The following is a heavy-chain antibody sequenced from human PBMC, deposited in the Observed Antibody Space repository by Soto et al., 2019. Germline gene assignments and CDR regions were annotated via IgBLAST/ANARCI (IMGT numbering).Heavy chain of an antibody. D-gene: IGHD3-3*01. J-gene: IGHJ5*02. CDR3: ARSSGGNFGIIIEGSNWFDP. V-gene: IGHV1-46*01. CDR1: GDTFTSYY. CDR2: INPHGGST. Sequence: ASVKVSCKAPGDTFTSYYLNWVRQAPGQGLEWMGVINPHGGSTKYAQKFQGRITMTRDTSRSTVYMELSSLRSDDTAIYYCARSSGGNFGIIIEGSNWFDPWGKGTLVTASS.